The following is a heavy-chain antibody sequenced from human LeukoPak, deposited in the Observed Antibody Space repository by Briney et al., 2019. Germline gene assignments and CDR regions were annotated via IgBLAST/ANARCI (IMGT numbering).Heavy chain of an antibody. CDR3: ARIHASSSWPKLDY. CDR1: GGSISSYY. V-gene: IGHV4-59*01. J-gene: IGHJ4*02. CDR2: IYYSGST. Sequence: SETLSLTCTVSGGSISSYYWSWIRQPPGKGLEWIGYIYYSGSTNYNPSLKSRVTISVDTSKNQFSLKLSSVTAADTAVYYCARIHASSSWPKLDYRGQGTLVTVSS. D-gene: IGHD6-13*01.